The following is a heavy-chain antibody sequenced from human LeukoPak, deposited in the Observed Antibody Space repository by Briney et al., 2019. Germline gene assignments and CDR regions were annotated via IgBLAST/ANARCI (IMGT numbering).Heavy chain of an antibody. D-gene: IGHD3-22*01. J-gene: IGHJ4*02. CDR1: GFSFSSYS. V-gene: IGHV3-48*01. CDR3: ARKSGSSGYPFDY. Sequence: PGGCLRLSCAASGFSFSSYSMNWVRQAPGKGLEWVSYITTSSSAIYYADSVKGRFTSSRDNAKNSLYLQMNSLRATDSAVYYCARKSGSSGYPFDYWGPGTVVTVSS. CDR2: ITTSSSAI.